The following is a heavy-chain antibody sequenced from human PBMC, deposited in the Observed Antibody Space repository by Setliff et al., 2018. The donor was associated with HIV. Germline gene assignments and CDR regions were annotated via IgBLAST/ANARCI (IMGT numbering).Heavy chain of an antibody. D-gene: IGHD6-13*01. Sequence: GASVKVSCKASGYTFTRNIVHWVRQAPGQRLEWMGWINTGNGSTKYSQKFQGRVTISRDTFASTAYMYLSSLRSEDTAVYYCARPDSRWYARGRDPLYGMDVWGQGTTVTVSS. CDR2: INTGNGST. V-gene: IGHV1-3*04. CDR1: GYTFTRNI. CDR3: ARPDSRWYARGRDPLYGMDV. J-gene: IGHJ6*02.